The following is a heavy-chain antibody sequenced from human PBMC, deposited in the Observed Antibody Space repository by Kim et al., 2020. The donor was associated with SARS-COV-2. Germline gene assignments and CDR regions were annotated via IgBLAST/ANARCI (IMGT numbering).Heavy chain of an antibody. V-gene: IGHV3-30-3*01. Sequence: GGSLRLSCAASGFTFSSYAMHWVRQAPGKGLEWVAVISYDGSNKYYADSVKGRFTISRDNSKNTLYLQMNSLRAEDTAVYYCAGATWIQLWLFDYWGQGT. CDR3: AGATWIQLWLFDY. CDR2: ISYDGSNK. J-gene: IGHJ4*02. CDR1: GFTFSSYA. D-gene: IGHD5-18*01.